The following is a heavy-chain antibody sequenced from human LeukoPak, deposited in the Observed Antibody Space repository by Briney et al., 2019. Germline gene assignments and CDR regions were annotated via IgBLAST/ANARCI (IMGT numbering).Heavy chain of an antibody. V-gene: IGHV4-39*01. CDR3: ARLQLAAAGNRWFDP. J-gene: IGHJ5*02. CDR1: GGSISSGDYY. D-gene: IGHD6-13*01. Sequence: PSETLSLTCTVSGGSISSGDYYWAWIRQPPGRGLEWIGSIYYSGSTYYSPSLKSRVTISVDTSKNQFSLRLSSVTAADTVVYYCARLQLAAAGNRWFDPWGQGTLVPVSS. CDR2: IYYSGST.